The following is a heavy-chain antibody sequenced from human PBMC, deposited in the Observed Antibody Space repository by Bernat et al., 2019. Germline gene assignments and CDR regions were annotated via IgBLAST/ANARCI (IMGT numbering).Heavy chain of an antibody. D-gene: IGHD3-22*01. CDR1: GFTFSSYG. Sequence: QVQLVESGGGVVQPGRSLRLSCAASGFTFSSYGMHWVRQAPGNGLEWVAVIWYDGSNKYYADSVKGRFTISRDNSKNTLYLQMNSLRAEDTAVYYCAREIYDSSGYYRVRYFDYWGQGTLVTVSS. CDR3: AREIYDSSGYYRVRYFDY. V-gene: IGHV3-33*01. CDR2: IWYDGSNK. J-gene: IGHJ4*02.